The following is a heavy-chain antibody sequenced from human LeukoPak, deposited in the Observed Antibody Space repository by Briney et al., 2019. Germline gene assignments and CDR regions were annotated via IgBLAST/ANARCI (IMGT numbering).Heavy chain of an antibody. Sequence: SETLSLTCAVYGGSFSGYYWSWTRQPPGKGLEWIGEINHSGSTNYNPSLKSRVTISVGTSKNQFSLKLSSVTAADTAVYYCARMSAAVDYWGQGTLVTVSS. CDR1: GGSFSGYY. CDR2: INHSGST. D-gene: IGHD6-13*01. CDR3: ARMSAAVDY. J-gene: IGHJ4*02. V-gene: IGHV4-34*01.